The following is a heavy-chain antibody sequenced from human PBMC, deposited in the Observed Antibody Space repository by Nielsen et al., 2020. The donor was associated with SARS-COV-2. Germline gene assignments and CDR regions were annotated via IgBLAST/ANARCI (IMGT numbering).Heavy chain of an antibody. CDR2: INAGNGNT. V-gene: IGHV1-3*01. J-gene: IGHJ4*02. CDR1: GNAFTSHP. Sequence: VQVSCKASGNAFTSHPIHWVRQAPGQRPEWMGWINAGNGNTKYSEKFQGRVTITRDTSASTIYMDLSSLRSDDTAVYYCARLLDSRVYPTLDYWGQGTLVTVSS. CDR3: ARLLDSRVYPTLDY. D-gene: IGHD3-22*01.